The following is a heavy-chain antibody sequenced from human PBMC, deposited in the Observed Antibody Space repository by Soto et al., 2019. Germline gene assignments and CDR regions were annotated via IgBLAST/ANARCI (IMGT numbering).Heavy chain of an antibody. V-gene: IGHV2-5*02. Sequence: QITLKESGPTLVKPTQTLTLTCTFSGFSLSTSGVGVGWIRQPPGKALEWLALIYWDVDNRYRPSTKNSLTITKDIIKTQVLITMTNIDTVDTATYYCTNRRANYYILTGYYQKHAFDIWGQGTMFTVSS. CDR3: TNRRANYYILTGYYQKHAFDI. D-gene: IGHD3-9*01. CDR1: GFSLSTSGVG. CDR2: IYWDVDN. J-gene: IGHJ3*02.